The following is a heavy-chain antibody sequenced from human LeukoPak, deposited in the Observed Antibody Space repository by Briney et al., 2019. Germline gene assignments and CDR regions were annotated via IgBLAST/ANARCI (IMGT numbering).Heavy chain of an antibody. CDR3: ARSPPDSAMVLDY. V-gene: IGHV3-33*01. CDR1: GFTFSNYG. D-gene: IGHD5-18*01. CDR2: IWYDGSNK. Sequence: GGSLRLSCAASGFTFSNYGMHWVRQAPGKGLEWVAVIWYDGSNKYYADSVKGRFTISRDNSKDTLYLQMNSLRAEDTAVYYCARSPPDSAMVLDYWGQGTLVTVSS. J-gene: IGHJ4*02.